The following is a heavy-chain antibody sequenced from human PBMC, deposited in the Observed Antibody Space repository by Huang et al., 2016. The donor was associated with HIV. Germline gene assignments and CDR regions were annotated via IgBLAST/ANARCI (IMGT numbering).Heavy chain of an antibody. CDR2: IRSDATDK. D-gene: IGHD6-13*01. J-gene: IGHJ4*02. CDR1: GFTFATYG. Sequence: QVQLVESGGGVVQPGGSLRLSCAASGFTFATYGMHWVRQGAGKGLEWVAFIRSDATDKYYADSVKGRFTASRDNSKNTLFLHMNSLRPEDTALYYCAKIPPLHANLATSGPGPVDYWGQGTLVTVSS. V-gene: IGHV3-30*02. CDR3: AKIPPLHANLATSGPGPVDY.